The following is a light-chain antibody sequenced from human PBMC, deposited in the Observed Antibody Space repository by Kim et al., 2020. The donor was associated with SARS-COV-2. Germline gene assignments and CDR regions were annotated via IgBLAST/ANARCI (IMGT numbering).Light chain of an antibody. CDR3: QAWDSSTVV. J-gene: IGLJ2*01. CDR2: QGS. CDR1: KLGDKY. V-gene: IGLV3-1*01. Sequence: VSPGQTARISCFGDKLGDKYACWYQQKPGQSPVLVIYQGSKRPSGIPERFSGSNSGNTATLTISGTQAMDEADYYCQAWDSSTVVFGGGTQLTVL.